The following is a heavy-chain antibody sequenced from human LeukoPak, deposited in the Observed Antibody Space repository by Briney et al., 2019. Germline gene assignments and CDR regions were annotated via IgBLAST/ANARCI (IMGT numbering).Heavy chain of an antibody. CDR3: ARDRDYYDSSGYLDY. D-gene: IGHD3-22*01. V-gene: IGHV3-33*01. Sequence: GGSLRLSCAASGFTFSSYGMHWVRQAPGKGLEWVAVIWYDGSNKYYADSVRGRFTISRDNSKNTLYLQMNSLRAEDTAVYYCARDRDYYDSSGYLDYWGQGTLVTVSS. CDR2: IWYDGSNK. J-gene: IGHJ4*02. CDR1: GFTFSSYG.